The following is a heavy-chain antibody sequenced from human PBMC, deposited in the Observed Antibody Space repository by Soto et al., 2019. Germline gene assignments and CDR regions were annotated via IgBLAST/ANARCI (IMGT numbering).Heavy chain of an antibody. D-gene: IGHD2-2*01. CDR2: IYYTGTT. V-gene: IGHV4-31*02. Sequence: SETLSLTCSVSGASISAGDSFWSWIRQAPGKGLEWIGYIYYTGTTYYNPSLSSRFSMSVDTSTNQFSLTLSSVTAADTAVYYCVRGGYCSSSNCYNWLDPWGQGLLVTVSS. J-gene: IGHJ5*02. CDR1: GASISAGDSF. CDR3: VRGGYCSSSNCYNWLDP.